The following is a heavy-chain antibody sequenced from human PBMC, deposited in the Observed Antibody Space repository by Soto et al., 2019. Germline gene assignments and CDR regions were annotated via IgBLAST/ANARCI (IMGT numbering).Heavy chain of an antibody. J-gene: IGHJ3*02. V-gene: IGHV3-30*03. Sequence: QVQLVESGGGLVQPGGSLRLSCAASGLTFSSYGMHWVRQAPGKGLEWVAVISYDGSKKYYVDSVNGRFTISRDNYKHTRYLQMNSVRVEDTAVFYCATDLGDDSNYEGSCDIWGHVEMVTVSS. CDR2: ISYDGSKK. CDR3: ATDLGDDSNYEGSCDI. CDR1: GLTFSSYG. D-gene: IGHD4-4*01.